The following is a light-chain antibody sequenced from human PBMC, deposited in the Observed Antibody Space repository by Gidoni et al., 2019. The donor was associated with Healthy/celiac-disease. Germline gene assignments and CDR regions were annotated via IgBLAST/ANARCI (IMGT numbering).Light chain of an antibody. CDR1: QSVLYSSNNKNY. J-gene: IGKJ1*01. Sequence: DIVMTQSPDSLAVSLGERATINCKSSQSVLYSSNNKNYLAWYQQKPGQPPKLLIYWASTRESGVPDRFSGSGSGTDFTLTISSVQAEDVAVYYCQQYYSTPWTFXQXPKVEIK. CDR3: QQYYSTPWT. V-gene: IGKV4-1*01. CDR2: WAS.